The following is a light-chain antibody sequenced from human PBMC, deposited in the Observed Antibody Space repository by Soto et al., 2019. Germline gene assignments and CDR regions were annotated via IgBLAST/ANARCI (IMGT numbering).Light chain of an antibody. J-gene: IGLJ1*01. V-gene: IGLV2-14*01. Sequence: QSVLTQPASVSGSPGQAITISCTGTSSDIGGYNYVAWYQQYPGKAPKLMIYDVSNRPSGVSNRFSGSKSGNTASLTISGLQPEDEADYHCSSYTSITYSYVFGTGTKLTVL. CDR1: SSDIGGYNY. CDR2: DVS. CDR3: SSYTSITYSYV.